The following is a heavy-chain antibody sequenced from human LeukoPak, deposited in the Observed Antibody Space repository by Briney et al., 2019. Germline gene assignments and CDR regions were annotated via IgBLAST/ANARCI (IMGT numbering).Heavy chain of an antibody. CDR1: GGSFSGYY. CDR2: INHSGST. Sequence: SETLSLTCAVYGGSFSGYYWSRIRQPPGKGLEWIGEINHSGSTNYNPSLKSRVTISVDTSKNQFSLKLSSVTAADTAVYYCARGWADYYGSGSYTYASHNDYWGQGTLVTVSS. V-gene: IGHV4-34*01. D-gene: IGHD3-10*01. CDR3: ARGWADYYGSGSYTYASHNDY. J-gene: IGHJ4*02.